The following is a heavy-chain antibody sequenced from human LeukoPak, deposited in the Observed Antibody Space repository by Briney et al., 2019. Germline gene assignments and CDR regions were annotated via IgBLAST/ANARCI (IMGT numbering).Heavy chain of an antibody. CDR2: ISAYNGNT. J-gene: IGHJ6*02. CDR3: ARAIPELGYRSSTSCKTPLPYYYYGMDV. D-gene: IGHD2-2*01. CDR1: GYTFTSYG. Sequence: ASVKVSCKASGYTFTSYGISWVRQAPGQGLEWMGWISAYNGNTNYAQKLQGRVTMTTDTSTSTAYMELRSLRSDDTAVYYCARAIPELGYRSSTSCKTPLPYYYYGMDVWGQGTTVTVSS. V-gene: IGHV1-18*01.